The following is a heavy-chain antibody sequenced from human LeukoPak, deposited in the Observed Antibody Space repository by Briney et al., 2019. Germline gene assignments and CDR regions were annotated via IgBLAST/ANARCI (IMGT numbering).Heavy chain of an antibody. J-gene: IGHJ5*02. CDR2: IYYSGST. CDR1: GGSISSSSYY. Sequence: SETLSLTCTVSGGSISSSSYYLGWIRQPPGKGLEWIGSIYYSGSTYYNPSLKSRVTISVDKSKNQFSLKLSSVTAADTAVYYCARRGPDSSGWYPSEVRFDPWGQGTLVTVSS. CDR3: ARRGPDSSGWYPSEVRFDP. D-gene: IGHD6-19*01. V-gene: IGHV4-39*01.